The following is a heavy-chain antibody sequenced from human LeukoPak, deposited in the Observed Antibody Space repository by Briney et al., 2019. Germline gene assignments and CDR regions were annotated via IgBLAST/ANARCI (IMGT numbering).Heavy chain of an antibody. Sequence: ASVKVSCKSSGGTFSSYAISWVRQAPGQGLDWMGGIIPIFGTANYAQKFQGRVTITADKSTSTPYMELSSLRSEDTAVYYCAGDSSEVDAFDIWGQGTMVTVSS. CDR2: IIPIFGTA. CDR3: AGDSSEVDAFDI. V-gene: IGHV1-69*06. CDR1: GGTFSSYA. D-gene: IGHD3-22*01. J-gene: IGHJ3*02.